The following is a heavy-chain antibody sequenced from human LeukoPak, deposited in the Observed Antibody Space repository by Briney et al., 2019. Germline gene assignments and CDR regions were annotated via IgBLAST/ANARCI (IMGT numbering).Heavy chain of an antibody. CDR2: IIPIFGTA. CDR3: ARIQTMVRRGMDV. J-gene: IGHJ6*02. Sequence: SVTVSCKASGYTFTGYYMHWVRQAPGQGLEWMGGIIPIFGTANYAQKFQGRVTITADESTSTAYMELSSLRSEDTAVYYCARIQTMVRRGMDVWGQGTTVTVSS. D-gene: IGHD3-10*01. CDR1: GYTFTGYY. V-gene: IGHV1-69*13.